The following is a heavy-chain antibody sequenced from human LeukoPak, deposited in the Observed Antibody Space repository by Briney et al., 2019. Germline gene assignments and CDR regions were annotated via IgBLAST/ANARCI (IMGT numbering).Heavy chain of an antibody. CDR1: GGSISSYY. CDR3: ARVSPNYYDSSGYYYLRAFDI. J-gene: IGHJ3*02. V-gene: IGHV4-59*01. CDR2: IYYSGST. D-gene: IGHD3-22*01. Sequence: SETLSLTCTVSGGSISSYYWSWIRQPPGKGLEWIGYIYYSGSTNYNPSLKSRVTISVDTSKNQFSLKLSSVTAADMAVYYCARVSPNYYDSSGYYYLRAFDIWGQGTMVTVSS.